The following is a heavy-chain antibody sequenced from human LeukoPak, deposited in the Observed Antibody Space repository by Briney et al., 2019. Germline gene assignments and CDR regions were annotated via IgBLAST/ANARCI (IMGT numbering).Heavy chain of an antibody. D-gene: IGHD5-18*01. CDR3: ATLGGGHSLDY. V-gene: IGHV3-74*01. J-gene: IGHJ4*02. Sequence: GGSLRLSCAASGFTFSSYLMHWVRQAPGKGLVWVSRINSDGSSTSYADSVKGRFTISRDNAKNTLYLQMNSLRAEDTAVYYCATLGGGHSLDYWGQGNLVTVSS. CDR1: GFTFSSYL. CDR2: INSDGSST.